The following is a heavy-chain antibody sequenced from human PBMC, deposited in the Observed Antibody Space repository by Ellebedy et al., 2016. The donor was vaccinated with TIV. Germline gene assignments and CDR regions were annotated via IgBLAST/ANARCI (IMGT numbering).Heavy chain of an antibody. V-gene: IGHV1-8*02. CDR3: ARRLAARAPIGY. CDR2: LNPNSGNT. D-gene: IGHD6-6*01. Sequence: AASVTVSCKASGYTFTDYYLHWVRQAPRQGLEWMGWLNPNSGNTGYAQNFQGRVTLTRNTSLYTVYMELSSLRSDDTAVYYCARRLAARAPIGYWGQGTLVTVSS. CDR1: GYTFTDYY. J-gene: IGHJ4*02.